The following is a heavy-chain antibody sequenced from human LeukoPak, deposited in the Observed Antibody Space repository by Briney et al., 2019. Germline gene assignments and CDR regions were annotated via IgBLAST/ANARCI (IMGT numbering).Heavy chain of an antibody. Sequence: GGSLRLSCAASGFTVSSNYMSWVRQAPGKGLGWVSVISSGGTTYYADSVKGGFTISRDNAKNTMYLQMNSLRAEDTAVYYCARVARGMYYFDCWGQGTLVTVSS. CDR2: ISSGGTT. V-gene: IGHV3-66*01. CDR3: ARVARGMYYFDC. J-gene: IGHJ4*02. D-gene: IGHD1-26*01. CDR1: GFTVSSNY.